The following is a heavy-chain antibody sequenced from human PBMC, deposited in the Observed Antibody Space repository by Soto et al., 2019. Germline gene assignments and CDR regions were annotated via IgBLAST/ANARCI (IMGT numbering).Heavy chain of an antibody. J-gene: IGHJ4*02. Sequence: EVQVLESGGGLVQPGGSLRLSCAATGFTFSDFAMSWVRQAPGKALEWVSRIYGGGNGPHYADSVKGRVTISRDNSKNTLYLQMNSLRAEDTAVYYCAKMEGMDPWAYSFDYWGQGTLVIVSS. CDR1: GFTFSDFA. CDR3: AKMEGMDPWAYSFDY. CDR2: IYGGGNGP. V-gene: IGHV3-23*01. D-gene: IGHD2-2*03.